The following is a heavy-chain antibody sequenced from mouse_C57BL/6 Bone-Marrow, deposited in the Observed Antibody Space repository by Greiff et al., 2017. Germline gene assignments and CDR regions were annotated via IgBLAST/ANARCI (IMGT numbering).Heavy chain of an antibody. D-gene: IGHD2-2*01. CDR3: TSLLCLSY. V-gene: IGHV14-4*01. J-gene: IGHJ3*01. CDR2: IDPENGDT. Sequence: VQLQQPGAELVRPGASVKLSCTASGFNIKDDYMHWVKQRPEQGLEWIGWIDPENGDTEYASKFQGKATITADTSSNTAYLQLSSLTSEDTAVYYCTSLLCLSYWGQGTLVTVSA. CDR1: GFNIKDDY.